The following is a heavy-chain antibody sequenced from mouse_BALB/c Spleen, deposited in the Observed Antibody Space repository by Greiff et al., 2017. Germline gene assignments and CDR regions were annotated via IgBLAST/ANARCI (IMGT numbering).Heavy chain of an antibody. CDR1: GFAFSSYD. CDR3: ARHGNYSSWFAY. D-gene: IGHD2-1*01. Sequence: EVQGVESGGGLVKPGGSLKLSCAASGFAFSSYDMSWVRQTPEKRLEWVAYISSGGGSTYYPDTGKGRFTISRDNAKNTLYLQMSSLKSEDTAMYYCARHGNYSSWFAYWGQGTLVTVSA. CDR2: ISSGGGST. V-gene: IGHV5-12-1*01. J-gene: IGHJ3*01.